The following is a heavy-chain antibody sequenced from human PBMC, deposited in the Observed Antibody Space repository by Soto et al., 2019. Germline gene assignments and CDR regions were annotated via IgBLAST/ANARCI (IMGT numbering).Heavy chain of an antibody. CDR2: TYYRSKWYN. J-gene: IGHJ5*02. CDR3: ARDGYTIFGVVITSNWFDP. CDR1: GDSVSSNSAA. D-gene: IGHD3-3*01. V-gene: IGHV6-1*01. Sequence: SQTLSLACAISGDSVSSNSAACNFIRQSPSRGLEWLGRTYYRSKWYNDYAVSVKSRITINPDTSKNQFSLQLNSVTPEDTAVYYCARDGYTIFGVVITSNWFDPWGQGTLVTVS.